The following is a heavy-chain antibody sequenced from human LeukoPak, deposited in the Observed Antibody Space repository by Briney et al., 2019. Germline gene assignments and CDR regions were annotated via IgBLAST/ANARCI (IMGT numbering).Heavy chain of an antibody. J-gene: IGHJ4*02. CDR2: ISTSSSYI. CDR3: AKSAAVAIRYYFDY. CDR1: GFTLSSYS. D-gene: IGHD6-19*01. V-gene: IGHV3-21*04. Sequence: GGSLRLSRAASGFTLSSYSMSWVRQAPGKGLEWVSSISTSSSYIYYADSVKGRFTISRDNSKNTLYLQMNSLRAEDTAVYYCAKSAAVAIRYYFDYWGQGTLVTVSS.